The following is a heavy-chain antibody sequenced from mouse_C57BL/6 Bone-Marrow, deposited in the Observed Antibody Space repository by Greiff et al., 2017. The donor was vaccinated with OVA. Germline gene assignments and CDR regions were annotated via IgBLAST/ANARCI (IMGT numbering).Heavy chain of an antibody. J-gene: IGHJ1*03. CDR2: ISNLAYSI. Sequence: EVQWVESGGGLVQPGGSLKLSCAASGFTFSDYGMAWVRQAPRKGPEWVAFISNLAYSIYYADTVTGRFTISRENAKNTLYLEMSSLRSEDTAMYYCARHHYYGSSYDWYFDVWGTGTTVTVSS. CDR1: GFTFSDYG. CDR3: ARHHYYGSSYDWYFDV. V-gene: IGHV5-15*01. D-gene: IGHD1-1*01.